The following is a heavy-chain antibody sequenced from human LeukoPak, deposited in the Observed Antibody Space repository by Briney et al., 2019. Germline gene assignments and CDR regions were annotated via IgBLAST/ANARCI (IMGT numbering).Heavy chain of an antibody. J-gene: IGHJ4*02. Sequence: GGSLRLSCAASGFTFNTYTMHWVRQAPGKGLEWVALISYDGSNEYYADSVKGRFTISRDNSKNTLYLQTNSLRAEDTAVYYCARGVAGDYFDYWGQGTLVTVSS. CDR1: GFTFNTYT. V-gene: IGHV3-30*04. CDR2: ISYDGSNE. CDR3: ARGVAGDYFDY. D-gene: IGHD6-19*01.